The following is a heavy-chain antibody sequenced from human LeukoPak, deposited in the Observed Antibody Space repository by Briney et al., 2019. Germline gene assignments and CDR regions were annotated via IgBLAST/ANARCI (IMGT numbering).Heavy chain of an antibody. CDR3: ARVGTDLYSSTFDY. Sequence: PGGSLRLSCAASGFTFSSYEMNWVRQAPGKGLEWVANIKQDGSEKYYVDFVKGRFTISRDNAKNSLYLQMNSLRAEDTAVYYCARVGTDLYSSTFDYWGLGTLVTVSS. J-gene: IGHJ4*02. D-gene: IGHD6-13*01. CDR2: IKQDGSEK. V-gene: IGHV3-7*01. CDR1: GFTFSSYE.